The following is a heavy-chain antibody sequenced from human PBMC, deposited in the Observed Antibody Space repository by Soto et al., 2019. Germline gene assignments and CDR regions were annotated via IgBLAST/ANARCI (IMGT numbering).Heavy chain of an antibody. CDR3: ARLHGYCISSSCHGHYAMDV. J-gene: IGHJ6*02. V-gene: IGHV4-39*01. CDR2: IYYSGST. Sequence: QLQLQESGPGLVKPSETLSLTCTVSSAPVSSSTYTWGWIRQPPGKGLEWIGSIYYSGSTYYNPSRNSRDTVSVDTSKNQFSLKVTSVTAADTAVYYCARLHGYCISSSCHGHYAMDVWGQGTTVTVSS. D-gene: IGHD2-2*01. CDR1: SAPVSSSTYT.